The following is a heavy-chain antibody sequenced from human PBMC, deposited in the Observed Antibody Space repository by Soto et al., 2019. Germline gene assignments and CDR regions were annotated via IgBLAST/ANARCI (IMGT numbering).Heavy chain of an antibody. J-gene: IGHJ4*02. CDR2: IKQDGSEK. V-gene: IGHV3-7*01. CDR1: GFTFSSYW. D-gene: IGHD1-26*01. Sequence: GGSLRLSCAASGFTFSSYWMSWVRQAPGKGLEWVANIKQDGSEKYYVDSVKGRFTISRDNAKNSLYLQMNSLRAEDTAVYYCARVMVQYSGSYGEGYYFDYWGQGTLVTVSS. CDR3: ARVMVQYSGSYGEGYYFDY.